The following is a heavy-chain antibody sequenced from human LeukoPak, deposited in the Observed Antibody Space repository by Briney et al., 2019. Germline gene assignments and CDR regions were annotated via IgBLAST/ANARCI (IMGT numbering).Heavy chain of an antibody. CDR2: IYYSGST. D-gene: IGHD2-15*01. V-gene: IGHV4-30-4*08. J-gene: IGHJ4*02. Sequence: SETLSLTCTVSGGSISSGDYYWSWIRQPPGKGLEWIGYIYYSGSTYYNPSLKSRVTISVDTSKNQFSLKLSSVTAADTAVYYCARSFYCSGGSCYDRVFVWGQGTLVTVSS. CDR1: GGSISSGDYY. CDR3: ARSFYCSGGSCYDRVFV.